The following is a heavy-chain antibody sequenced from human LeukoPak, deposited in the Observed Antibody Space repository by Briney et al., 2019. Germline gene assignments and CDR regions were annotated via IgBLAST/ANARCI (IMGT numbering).Heavy chain of an antibody. CDR1: GFTFSSYG. J-gene: IGHJ6*04. CDR2: ISYDGSNK. CDR3: AKDLGSTSSPIGSDYYGMDV. Sequence: PGGSLRLSCAASGFTFSSYGMHRVRQAPGKGLEWVAVISYDGSNKYYADSVKGRFTISRDNSKNTLYLQMNSLRAEDTAVYYCAKDLGSTSSPIGSDYYGMDVWGKGTTVTVSS. V-gene: IGHV3-30*18. D-gene: IGHD2-2*01.